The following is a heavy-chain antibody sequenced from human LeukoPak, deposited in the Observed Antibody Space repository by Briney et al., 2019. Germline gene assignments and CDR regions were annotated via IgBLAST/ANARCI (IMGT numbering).Heavy chain of an antibody. CDR3: ARGRIAAAGTKYFQH. CDR1: GGTFSSYA. J-gene: IGHJ1*01. Sequence: ASVKVSCKASGGTFSSYAISWVRQAPGQGLEWMGWIKPNSGGTNYAQKFQGRVTITRNTSISTAYMELSSLRSEDTAVYYCARGRIAAAGTKYFQHWGQGTLVTVSS. CDR2: IKPNSGGT. V-gene: IGHV1-8*03. D-gene: IGHD6-13*01.